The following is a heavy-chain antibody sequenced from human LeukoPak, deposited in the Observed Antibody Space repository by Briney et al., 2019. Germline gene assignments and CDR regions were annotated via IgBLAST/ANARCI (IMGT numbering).Heavy chain of an antibody. J-gene: IGHJ4*02. D-gene: IGHD6-19*01. CDR1: GFTFSNFG. CDR2: TNSSSSYI. V-gene: IGHV3-21*01. CDR3: AIDRYSSGWYTFYY. Sequence: GGSLRLSCAASGFTFSNFGINWVRQAPGKGLGWVSSTNSSSSYISYADSVKGRFTISRDNAKNSLDLQMNSLRAEDTAVYYCAIDRYSSGWYTFYYWGQGTLVTVSS.